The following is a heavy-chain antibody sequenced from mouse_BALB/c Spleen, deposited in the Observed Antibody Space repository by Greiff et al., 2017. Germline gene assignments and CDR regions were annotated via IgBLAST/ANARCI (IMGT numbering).Heavy chain of an antibody. CDR1: GYTFSSYW. CDR3: ARKGELYYGNLFAY. J-gene: IGHJ3*01. CDR2: ILPGSGST. Sequence: QVQLKESGAELMKPGASVKISCKATGYTFSSYWIEWVKQRPGHGLEWIGEILPGSGSTNYNEKFKGKATFTADTSSNTAYMQLSSLTSEDSAVYYCARKGELYYGNLFAYWGQGTLVTVSA. V-gene: IGHV1-9*01. D-gene: IGHD2-1*01.